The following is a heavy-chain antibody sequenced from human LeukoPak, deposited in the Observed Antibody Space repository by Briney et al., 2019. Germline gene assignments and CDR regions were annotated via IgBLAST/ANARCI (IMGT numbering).Heavy chain of an antibody. V-gene: IGHV5-51*01. J-gene: IGHJ4*02. CDR1: GYSFNSYW. D-gene: IGHD2-15*01. Sequence: TGESLKVSCQGSGYSFNSYWIAWVRQMPGKGLEWMGIIYPGDSDTRYSPSFRGQNTISADKSINTAYLRWSSLKASDTAMYYCARAYYCGGGSCKLEYWGQGTLVTVSS. CDR2: IYPGDSDT. CDR3: ARAYYCGGGSCKLEY.